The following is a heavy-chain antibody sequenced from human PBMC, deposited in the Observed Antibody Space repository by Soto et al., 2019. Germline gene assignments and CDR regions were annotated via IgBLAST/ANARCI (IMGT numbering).Heavy chain of an antibody. D-gene: IGHD6-6*01. V-gene: IGHV5-51*01. Sequence: GESLKISCKGSGYSFTSYWIGWVRQMPGKGLEWMGIIYPGDSDTRYSPSFQGQVTISADKSISTAYLQWSSLKASDTAMYYCARLLDLQLVRRWFDPWGQGTLVTVSS. CDR3: ARLLDLQLVRRWFDP. CDR1: GYSFTSYW. J-gene: IGHJ5*02. CDR2: IYPGDSDT.